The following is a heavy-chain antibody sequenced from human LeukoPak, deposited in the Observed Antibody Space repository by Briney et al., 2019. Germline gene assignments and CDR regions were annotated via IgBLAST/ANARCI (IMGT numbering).Heavy chain of an antibody. CDR3: ARGVIVVVPAARVHNWFDP. CDR1: GGSFSGYY. V-gene: IGHV4-34*01. CDR2: INHSGST. D-gene: IGHD2-2*01. Sequence: NTSETLSLTCAVYGGSFSGYYWSLIRQPPGKGLEWIGEINHSGSTNYNPSLKSRVTISVDTSKNQFSLKLSSVTAADTAVYYCARGVIVVVPAARVHNWFDPWGQGTLVTVSS. J-gene: IGHJ5*02.